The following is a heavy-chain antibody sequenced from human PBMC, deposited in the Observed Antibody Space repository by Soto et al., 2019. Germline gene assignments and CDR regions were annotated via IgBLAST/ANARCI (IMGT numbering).Heavy chain of an antibody. D-gene: IGHD3-16*02. CDR3: ARVYIWGSYRYPYYMDV. J-gene: IGHJ6*03. CDR2: INHSGST. Sequence: PSETLSLTCAVYGGSFSGYYWSWIRQPPGKGLEWIGEINHSGSTNYNPSLKSRVTISVDTSKNQFSLKLSSVTAADTAVYYCARVYIWGSYRYPYYMDVWGKGTTVTVSS. CDR1: GGSFSGYY. V-gene: IGHV4-34*01.